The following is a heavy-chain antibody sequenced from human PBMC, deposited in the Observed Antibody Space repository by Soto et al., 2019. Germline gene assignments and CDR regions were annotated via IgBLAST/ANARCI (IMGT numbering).Heavy chain of an antibody. J-gene: IGHJ4*02. D-gene: IGHD3-22*01. CDR1: GLTFSGSA. CDR3: ASSSYFDSSGYSVTFNY. V-gene: IGHV3-73*01. CDR2: IRSKANSYAT. Sequence: PGGSLRLSCAASGLTFSGSAMHWVRQASGKGLEWVGRIRSKANSYATVYAASVKGRFTISRDDSKNTAYLQMNSLKTEDTAVYFCASSSYFDSSGYSVTFNYWGRGALVIVSS.